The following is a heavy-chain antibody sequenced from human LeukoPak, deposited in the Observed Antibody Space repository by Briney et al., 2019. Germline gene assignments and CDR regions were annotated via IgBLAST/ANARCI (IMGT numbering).Heavy chain of an antibody. V-gene: IGHV1-69*02. CDR3: ARAWFGELKVDY. J-gene: IGHJ4*02. D-gene: IGHD3-10*01. CDR2: IIPILGIA. CDR1: GGTFSSDT. Sequence: SVKVSCKASGGTFSSDTINWVRQAPGQGLEWMGRIIPILGIANYAQEFQGRVTITADKSTGTAYMELRSLRSDDTAVYYCARAWFGELKVDYWGQGTLVTVSS.